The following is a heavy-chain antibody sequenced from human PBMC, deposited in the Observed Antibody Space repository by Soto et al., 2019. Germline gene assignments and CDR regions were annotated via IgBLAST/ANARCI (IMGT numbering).Heavy chain of an antibody. J-gene: IGHJ4*02. Sequence: QVQLVQSGAEVKKPGASVKVSCKASGYTFTNYAFSWVRQAPGQGLEWMGWISAYNGNTNYPQKLQGRDTMTTDTSTITAYMEMRSMRSDDTAVYYCARDLAAACPFDCWGQGTLVTVSS. CDR3: ARDLAAACPFDC. D-gene: IGHD6-13*01. CDR2: ISAYNGNT. V-gene: IGHV1-18*01. CDR1: GYTFTNYA.